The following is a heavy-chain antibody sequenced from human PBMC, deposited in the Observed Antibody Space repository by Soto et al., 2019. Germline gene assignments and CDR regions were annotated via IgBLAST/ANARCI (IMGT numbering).Heavy chain of an antibody. CDR1: GGTFSSYA. Sequence: QVQLVQSGAEVKKPGSSVKVSCKASGGTFSSYAISWVRQAPGQGLEWMGGIIPIFGTANYAQKFQGRVTITADKSTSTAYMELSSLRSEDTAVYYCARVRIAAAGYYYYYGMDVWGPGTTVTVSS. CDR2: IIPIFGTA. D-gene: IGHD6-13*01. J-gene: IGHJ6*02. CDR3: ARVRIAAAGYYYYYGMDV. V-gene: IGHV1-69*06.